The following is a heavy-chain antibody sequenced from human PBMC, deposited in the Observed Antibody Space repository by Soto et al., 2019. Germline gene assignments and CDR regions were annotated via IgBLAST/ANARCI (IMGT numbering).Heavy chain of an antibody. D-gene: IGHD3-9*01. V-gene: IGHV1-3*01. J-gene: IGHJ4*02. CDR2: INAGNGNT. Sequence: ASVKVSCKASGYTFTSYAMHWVRQAPGQRLEWMGWINAGNGNTKYSQKFQGRVTITRDTSASTAYMELSSLRSEDTAVYYCARVRNDILTGYWYFDYWGQGTLVTVSS. CDR1: GYTFTSYA. CDR3: ARVRNDILTGYWYFDY.